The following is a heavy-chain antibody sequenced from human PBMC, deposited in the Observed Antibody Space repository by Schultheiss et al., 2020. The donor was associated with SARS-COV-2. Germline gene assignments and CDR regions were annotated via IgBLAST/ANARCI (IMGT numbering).Heavy chain of an antibody. CDR3: AKGGYDSSGYHGHYYYGMDC. Sequence: ASVKVSCKASGYTFTSYDINWVRQATGQGLEWMGWMNPNSGGTNYAQKFQGWVTMTRDTSISTAYMELSRLRSDDTAVYYCAKGGYDSSGYHGHYYYGMDCWGQETTVTVS. CDR1: GYTFTSYD. V-gene: IGHV1-2*04. CDR2: MNPNSGGT. D-gene: IGHD3-22*01. J-gene: IGHJ6*02.